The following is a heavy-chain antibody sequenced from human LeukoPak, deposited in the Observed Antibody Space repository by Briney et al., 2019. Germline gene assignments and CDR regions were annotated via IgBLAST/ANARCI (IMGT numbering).Heavy chain of an antibody. CDR3: AKDRTVGASYWYFDL. V-gene: IGHV3-23*01. CDR1: GVTLSNYA. Sequence: PGGSLRLSCVASGVTLSNYAMSWARQAPGKGLECVSGISSSGSGGNTYYADSVKGRFTISRDSSRNTLFLHMNTLRAEDTAIYYCAKDRTVGASYWYFDLWGRGTLVTVSS. CDR2: ISSSGSGGNT. J-gene: IGHJ2*01. D-gene: IGHD1-26*01.